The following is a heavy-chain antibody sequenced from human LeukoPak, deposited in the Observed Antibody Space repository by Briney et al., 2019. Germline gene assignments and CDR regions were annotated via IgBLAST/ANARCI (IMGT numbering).Heavy chain of an antibody. J-gene: IGHJ6*03. D-gene: IGHD3-10*01. Sequence: GGSLRLSCAASGFTFSSYGMHWVRQAPGKGLEWVAFIPYDGSNKYYADSVKGRLTISRDNSKNTLYLQMNSLRAEDTAVYYCAKDRGVYYYYYMDVWGQGTLVTVSS. CDR1: GFTFSSYG. CDR3: AKDRGVYYYYYMDV. V-gene: IGHV3-30*02. CDR2: IPYDGSNK.